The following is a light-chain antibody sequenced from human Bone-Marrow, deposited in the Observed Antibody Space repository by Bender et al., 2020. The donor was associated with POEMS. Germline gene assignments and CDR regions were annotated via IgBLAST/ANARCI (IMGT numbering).Light chain of an antibody. Sequence: SYELTQPPSVSVSPGQTASITCSGDKLGDKYVCWYQKKPGRSPVLLIYEDLKRPSGIPERISGSNSGNTATLTISGTQAMDEADYFCQAWDTTNVVFGGGTKLTVL. CDR2: EDL. J-gene: IGLJ2*01. V-gene: IGLV3-1*01. CDR1: KLGDKY. CDR3: QAWDTTNVV.